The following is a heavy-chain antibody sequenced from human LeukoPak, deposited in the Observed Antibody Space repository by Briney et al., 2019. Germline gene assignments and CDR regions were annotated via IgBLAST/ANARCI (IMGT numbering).Heavy chain of an antibody. D-gene: IGHD2-8*01. J-gene: IGHJ4*02. CDR2: ISSSGSTI. CDR1: GFTFSDYY. CDR3: ASGAMVYAMSFDY. Sequence: GGSLRLSCAASGFTFSDYYMSWIRQAPGKGLEWVSYISSSGSTIYYADSVKGRFTISRDNAKNSLYLQMNSLRAEDTAVYYCASGAMVYAMSFDYWGQGTLVTVSS. V-gene: IGHV3-11*01.